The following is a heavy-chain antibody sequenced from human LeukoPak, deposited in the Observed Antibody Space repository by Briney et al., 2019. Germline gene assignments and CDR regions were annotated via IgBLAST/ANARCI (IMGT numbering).Heavy chain of an antibody. CDR2: IYYSGST. CDR3: ARETSQKGAHYMDV. D-gene: IGHD3-16*01. Sequence: SETLSLTCTVSGGSISSSSYYWGWIRQPPGKGLEWIGSIYYSGSTYYNPPLKSRVTISVDTSKNQFSLKLSSVTAADTAVYYCARETSQKGAHYMDVWGKGTTVTISS. V-gene: IGHV4-39*02. J-gene: IGHJ6*03. CDR1: GGSISSSSYY.